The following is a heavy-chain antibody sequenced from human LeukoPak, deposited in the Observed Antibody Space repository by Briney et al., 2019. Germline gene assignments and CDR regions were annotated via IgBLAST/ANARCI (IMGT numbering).Heavy chain of an antibody. J-gene: IGHJ6*02. CDR1: GFTFGDYA. V-gene: IGHV3-49*04. Sequence: GGSLRLSCTASGFTFGDYAVSWVRRAPGRGLEWVGLTRRRAFGETADYAASVKGRFTISRDDSKSIAYLQMNSLKTEDTAVYYCTREGAAAAYGMDVWGQGTTVTVSS. CDR3: TREGAAAAYGMDV. D-gene: IGHD6-13*01. CDR2: TRRRAFGETA.